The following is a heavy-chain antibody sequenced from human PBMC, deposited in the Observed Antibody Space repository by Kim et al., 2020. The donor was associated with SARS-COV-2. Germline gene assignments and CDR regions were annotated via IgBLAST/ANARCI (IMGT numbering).Heavy chain of an antibody. V-gene: IGHV3-23*03. Sequence: GGSLRLSCAASGFTSSASAMTWVRQASGRGLEWVSLVYGGCHSTYYADSVKGRFTLSRDNSKNSLYLQMYSLSAEDTAVYYCGAGMTDSRGFHNWANIWGQGTLVTVSS. J-gene: IGHJ1*01. CDR3: GAGMTDSRGFHNWANI. D-gene: IGHD3-22*01. CDR1: GFTSSASA. CDR2: VYGGCHST.